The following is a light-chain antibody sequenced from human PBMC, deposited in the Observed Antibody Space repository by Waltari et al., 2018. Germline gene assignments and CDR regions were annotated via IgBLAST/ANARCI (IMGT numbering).Light chain of an antibody. Sequence: IVLTQSPATLSLSPGERATLSCRASQSVSRHLVWYQQKPGQAPRLLIYDASNRAPGIPARFSGSGSGTDFTLTISSLEPADFAIYYCQQRSTWPSLTFGGGTKVEIK. CDR1: QSVSRH. J-gene: IGKJ4*01. V-gene: IGKV3-11*01. CDR2: DAS. CDR3: QQRSTWPSLT.